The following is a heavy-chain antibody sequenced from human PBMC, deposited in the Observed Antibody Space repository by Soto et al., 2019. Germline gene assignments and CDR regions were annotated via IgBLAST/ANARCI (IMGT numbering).Heavy chain of an antibody. CDR1: GYPLTDLS. D-gene: IGHD3-3*01. CDR3: ATHRSGRFLEWLPEGSSGY. J-gene: IGHJ4*02. V-gene: IGHV1-24*01. Sequence: GASLKVSCKFSGYPLTDLSIQWVRQAPGKGLEWMGGFDPEDGETIYAQKFQGRVTMTEDTATDTAYMELSSLRSEDTAVYYCATHRSGRFLEWLPEGSSGYWGQGTLVTVSS. CDR2: FDPEDGET.